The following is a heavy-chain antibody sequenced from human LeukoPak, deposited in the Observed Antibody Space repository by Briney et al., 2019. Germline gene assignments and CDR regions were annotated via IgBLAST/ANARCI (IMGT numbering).Heavy chain of an antibody. CDR3: ASTVTTEGAFDY. J-gene: IGHJ4*02. V-gene: IGHV4-34*01. Sequence: KPSETLSLTCAVYGGSFSGYYWSWIRQPPGKGLEWIGEIYHSGSTNYNPSLKSRVTISVDKSKNQFSLKLSSVTAADTAVYYCASTVTTEGAFDYWGQGTLVTVSS. CDR1: GGSFSGYY. D-gene: IGHD4-17*01. CDR2: IYHSGST.